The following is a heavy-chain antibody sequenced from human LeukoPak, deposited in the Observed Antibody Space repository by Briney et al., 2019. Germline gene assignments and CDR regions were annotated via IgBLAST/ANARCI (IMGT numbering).Heavy chain of an antibody. CDR3: ARFNNWFDP. V-gene: IGHV4-4*07. Sequence: SETLSLTCTVSGGSISSYYWSWIRQPAGEGLEWIGRLHTSGSTHYNPSLKSRVTISVDTSKNQFSLKLSSVTAADTAVYYCARFNNWFDPWGQGTLVTVSS. J-gene: IGHJ5*02. CDR2: LHTSGST. CDR1: GGSISSYY.